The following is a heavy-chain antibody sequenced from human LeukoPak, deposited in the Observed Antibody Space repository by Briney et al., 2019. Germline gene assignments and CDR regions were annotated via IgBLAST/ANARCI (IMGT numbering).Heavy chain of an antibody. J-gene: IGHJ4*02. V-gene: IGHV4-4*07. CDR1: GASINSHY. CDR2: FYISGST. D-gene: IGHD2-15*01. Sequence: PSETLSLTCTVSGASINSHYWSWIRQPAGKGLEWIGRFYISGSTNYNSSLQSRVTMSVDTSKSQFSLKLTSVTAADTAVYYCARALNPLPGTYYFDYWGQGTLVTVSS. CDR3: ARALNPLPGTYYFDY.